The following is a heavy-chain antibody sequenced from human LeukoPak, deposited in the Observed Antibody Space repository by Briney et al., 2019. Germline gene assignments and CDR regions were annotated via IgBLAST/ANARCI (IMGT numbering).Heavy chain of an antibody. J-gene: IGHJ6*03. CDR2: IYHSGST. Sequence: KPSETLSLTCTVSGYSISSGYYWGWIRQPPGKGLEWIGSIYHSGSTYYNPSLKSRVTISVDTSKNQFSLKLSSVTATDTAVYYCARVGSMTEWLPSYYYYYYMDVWGKGTTVTVSS. CDR3: ARVGSMTEWLPSYYYYYYMDV. CDR1: GYSISSGYY. V-gene: IGHV4-38-2*02. D-gene: IGHD3-3*01.